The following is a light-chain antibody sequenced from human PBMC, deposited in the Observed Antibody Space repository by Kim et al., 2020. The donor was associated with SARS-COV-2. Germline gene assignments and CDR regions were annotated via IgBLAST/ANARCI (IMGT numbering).Light chain of an antibody. CDR3: QAWDSSTVG. CDR2: QDT. V-gene: IGLV3-1*01. CDR1: KLGNKF. J-gene: IGLJ2*01. Sequence: VSPEQTASSTCSGDKLGNKFPTWYQLKPGRSPVVVIYQDTKRPSGIPERFSGSISGNTATLTISGTHTTDEADYYCQAWDSSTVGFGGGTQLTVL.